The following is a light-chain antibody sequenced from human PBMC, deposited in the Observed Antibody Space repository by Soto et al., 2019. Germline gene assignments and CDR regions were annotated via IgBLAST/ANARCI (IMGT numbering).Light chain of an antibody. CDR1: SSDVGTYAL. Sequence: QSALTQPASVSGSPGQSITISCTGTSSDVGTYALVSWFQQHPGRAPKLIIYEVTKRPSGVSDRFSGSKSGDTASLTISGLQSEDEADYYCYSYVTGNVLVLFGGGTKLTVL. CDR3: YSYVTGNVLVL. CDR2: EVT. J-gene: IGLJ3*02. V-gene: IGLV2-23*02.